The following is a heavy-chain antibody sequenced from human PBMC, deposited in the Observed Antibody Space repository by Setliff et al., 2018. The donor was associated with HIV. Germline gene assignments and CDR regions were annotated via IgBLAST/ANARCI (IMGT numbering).Heavy chain of an antibody. Sequence: PSETLSLTCTVSGGSISSDDHYWSWIRQTPGKGLEWIGYIFNTGSTYYKSSLASRLTMSIDTSRNQFSLKLRSVTAADTAVFYCARMSVSAAVYFDSWGQGTLVTVSS. V-gene: IGHV4-30-4*08. J-gene: IGHJ4*02. CDR2: IFNTGST. CDR1: GGSISSDDHY. D-gene: IGHD6-25*01. CDR3: ARMSVSAAVYFDS.